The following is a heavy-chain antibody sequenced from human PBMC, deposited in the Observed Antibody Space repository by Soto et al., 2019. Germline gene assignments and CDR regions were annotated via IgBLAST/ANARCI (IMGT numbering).Heavy chain of an antibody. V-gene: IGHV1-69*13. Sequence: ASVKVSCKASGGTFSSYAISWVRQAPGQGLEWMGGIIPIFGTANYAQKFQGRVTITADESTSTAYMELSSLRSEDTAVYYCARDLVVGATPYYYGMDVWGQGTTVTVSS. D-gene: IGHD1-26*01. CDR3: ARDLVVGATPYYYGMDV. CDR1: GGTFSSYA. J-gene: IGHJ6*02. CDR2: IIPIFGTA.